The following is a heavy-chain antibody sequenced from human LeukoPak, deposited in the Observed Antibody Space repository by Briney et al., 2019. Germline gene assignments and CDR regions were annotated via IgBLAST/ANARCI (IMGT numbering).Heavy chain of an antibody. CDR3: ARWGYFDSSTYFVVEY. J-gene: IGHJ4*02. CDR2: IHYSGST. V-gene: IGHV4-59*01. Sequence: SETLSLTCAVSGGSISRYYWNWIRQPPGERLEWIGWIHYSGSTAYNPSLESRVTMSVDTSKNHISLKMTSVTAADTATYYCARWGYFDSSTYFVVEYWGQGVLVTASS. CDR1: GGSISRYY. D-gene: IGHD3-22*01.